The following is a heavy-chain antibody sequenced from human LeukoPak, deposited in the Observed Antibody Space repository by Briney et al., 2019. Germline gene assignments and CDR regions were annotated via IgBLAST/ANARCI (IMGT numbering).Heavy chain of an antibody. D-gene: IGHD3-9*01. CDR3: ARDGDDILTLFDY. CDR2: IYSGGST. J-gene: IGHJ4*02. CDR1: GFTVSSKY. Sequence: GGSLRLSCAASGFTVSSKYMSWVRQAPGKGLEWVSVIYSGGSTYYADSVKGRFTISRDNSKNTLYLQMNSLRAEDTAVYYCARDGDDILTLFDYWGQGTLVTVSS. V-gene: IGHV3-53*01.